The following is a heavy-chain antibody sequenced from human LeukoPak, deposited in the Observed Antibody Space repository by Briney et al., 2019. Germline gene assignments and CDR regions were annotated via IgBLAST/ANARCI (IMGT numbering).Heavy chain of an antibody. D-gene: IGHD6-19*01. CDR1: GGSIISSTYY. V-gene: IGHV4-39*07. CDR3: ARDSRQWLAIDY. CDR2: IYYSGST. Sequence: SETLSLTCPVSGGSIISSTYYWCWIRQPPGKGLEGIGSIYYSGSTYYNPALKSRVTISVDTSKNQFSLKLSSVTAAATAVYYCARDSRQWLAIDYWGQGTLVTVSS. J-gene: IGHJ4*02.